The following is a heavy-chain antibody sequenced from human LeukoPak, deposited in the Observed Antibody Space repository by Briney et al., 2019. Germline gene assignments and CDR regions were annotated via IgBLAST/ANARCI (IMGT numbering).Heavy chain of an antibody. CDR1: GDSISTSNSY. Sequence: SETLSLTCTVSGDSISTSNSYWGWIRQPPGKGLEWIGSIYYSGNTYYNASLKSRVTISVDTSKNQFSLKLSPVTAADTAVYYCARGGYYGLGNDFRFDPWGQGTLVTVSS. V-gene: IGHV4-39*07. CDR3: ARGGYYGLGNDFRFDP. D-gene: IGHD3-10*01. CDR2: IYYSGNT. J-gene: IGHJ5*02.